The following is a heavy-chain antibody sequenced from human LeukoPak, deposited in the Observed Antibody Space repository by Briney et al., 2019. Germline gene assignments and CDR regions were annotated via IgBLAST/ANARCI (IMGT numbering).Heavy chain of an antibody. V-gene: IGHV3-74*01. D-gene: IGHD6-19*01. CDR3: ARAKVAGTTLFDY. CDR2: IKSDGRST. J-gene: IGHJ4*02. CDR1: GFTFSSYW. Sequence: GGSLRLSCAASGFTFSSYWMHRVRQAPGKGLVWVSHIKSDGRSTSYADSVKGRFTISRDNAKNTVYLQMDSLRAEDTAVYFCARAKVAGTTLFDYWGQGTLVTVSS.